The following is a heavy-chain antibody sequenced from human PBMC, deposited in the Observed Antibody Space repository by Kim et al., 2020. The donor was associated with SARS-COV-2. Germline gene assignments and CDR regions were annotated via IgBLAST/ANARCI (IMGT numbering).Heavy chain of an antibody. CDR2: IYYSGST. J-gene: IGHJ5*02. CDR1: GGSISSSSYY. Sequence: SETLSLTCTVSGGSISSSSYYWGWIRQPPGKGLEWIGSIYYSGSTYYNPSLKSRVTISVDTSKNQFSLKLSSVTAADTAVYYCARRPVPAAIWFDPWGQG. D-gene: IGHD2-2*01. V-gene: IGHV4-39*01. CDR3: ARRPVPAAIWFDP.